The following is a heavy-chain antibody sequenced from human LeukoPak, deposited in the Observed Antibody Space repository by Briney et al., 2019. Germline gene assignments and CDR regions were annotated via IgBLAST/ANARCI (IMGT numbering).Heavy chain of an antibody. D-gene: IGHD3-10*01. Sequence: GGSLRLSCAASGSTFSSYSMSWVRQAPGKGLEWVSAISGSGGSTYYADSVKGRFTISRDNSKNTLYLQMNSLRAEDTAVYYCAKVGGSGSYYEYWGQGTLVTVSS. J-gene: IGHJ4*02. CDR3: AKVGGSGSYYEY. V-gene: IGHV3-23*01. CDR2: ISGSGGST. CDR1: GSTFSSYS.